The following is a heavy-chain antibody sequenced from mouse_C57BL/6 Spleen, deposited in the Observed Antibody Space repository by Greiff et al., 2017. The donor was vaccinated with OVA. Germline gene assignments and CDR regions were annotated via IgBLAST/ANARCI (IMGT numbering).Heavy chain of an antibody. CDR2: ISSGGDYI. J-gene: IGHJ3*01. Sequence: EVNVVESGEGLVKPGGSLKLSCAASGFTFSSYAMSWVRQTPEKRLEWVAYISSGGDYIYYADTVKGRFTISRDNARNTLYLQMSSLKSEDTVMYYCTREGEITTVVAKGFAYWGKGTLVTVSA. CDR3: TREGEITTVVAKGFAY. CDR1: GFTFSSYA. V-gene: IGHV5-9-1*02. D-gene: IGHD1-1*01.